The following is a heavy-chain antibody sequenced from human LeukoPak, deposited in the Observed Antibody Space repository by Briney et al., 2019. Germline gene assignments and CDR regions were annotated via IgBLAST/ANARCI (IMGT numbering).Heavy chain of an antibody. CDR3: ARERIYSGWYFDY. V-gene: IGHV1-18*01. CDR2: ISAYNGNT. D-gene: IGHD6-19*01. CDR1: GYTFTSYG. J-gene: IGHJ4*02. Sequence: ASVKVSCKASGYTFTSYGISWVRQAPGQGLEWMGWISAYNGNTNYAQKLQGRVTMTTDTSTSTAHMELRSLRSDDTAVYYCARERIYSGWYFDYWGQGTLVTVSS.